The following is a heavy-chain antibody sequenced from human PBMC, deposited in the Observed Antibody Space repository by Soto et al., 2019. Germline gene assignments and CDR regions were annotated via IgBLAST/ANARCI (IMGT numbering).Heavy chain of an antibody. J-gene: IGHJ4*02. CDR2: IIPIFGTA. V-gene: IGHV1-69*06. D-gene: IGHD5-12*01. CDR1: GGTFSSYA. CDR3: ARVESVATDYFDY. Sequence: GXSVKVSCKASGGTFSSYAISWVRQAPGQGLEWMGGIIPIFGTANYAQKFQGRVTITADKSTSTAYMELSSLRSEDTAVYYCARVESVATDYFDYWGQGTLVTVSS.